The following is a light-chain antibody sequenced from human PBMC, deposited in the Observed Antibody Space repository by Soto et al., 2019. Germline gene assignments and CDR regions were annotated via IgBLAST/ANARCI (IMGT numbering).Light chain of an antibody. CDR3: QQYDSWPSWT. V-gene: IGKV3-15*01. CDR2: GAS. J-gene: IGKJ1*01. Sequence: EIVMTQSPATLSVSPGERATLSCRASQIISIHLAWYQQQPGQGPRLLIYGASTRDTGTPARFSGSGSGTEFTLTISSLQSEDFAVYYCQQYDSWPSWTFGQGTKVEIK. CDR1: QIISIH.